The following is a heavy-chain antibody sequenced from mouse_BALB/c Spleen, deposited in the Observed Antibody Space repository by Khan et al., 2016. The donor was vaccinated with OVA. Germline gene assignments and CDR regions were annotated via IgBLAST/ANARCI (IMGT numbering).Heavy chain of an antibody. D-gene: IGHD2-4*01. CDR1: GFSLTNYG. J-gene: IGHJ4*01. CDR3: ARQPYYHYNIMDY. CDR2: IWSDGST. Sequence: QVQLKESGPGLVAPSQSLSITCTISGFSLTNYGVHWVRQPPGKGLEWLVVIWSDGSTTYNSALKSRLTISTDNSKSQVFLKVNSLQTDDTAMYFCARQPYYHYNIMDYWGQGTSVTVSS. V-gene: IGHV2-6-1*01.